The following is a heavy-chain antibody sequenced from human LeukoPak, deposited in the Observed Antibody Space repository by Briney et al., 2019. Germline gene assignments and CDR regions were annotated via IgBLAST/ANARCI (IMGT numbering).Heavy chain of an antibody. J-gene: IGHJ4*02. CDR1: GFTFSSYA. D-gene: IGHD6-13*01. CDR3: AKERSGIPAAANY. V-gene: IGHV3-23*01. Sequence: GSLRLSCAASGFTFSSYAMSWVRQAPGKGLDWVSGISGSDGSTYYADSVKGRFTISRDNSKNTLYLQMNSLRAEDTAVYYCAKERSGIPAAANYWGQGTLVTVSS. CDR2: ISGSDGST.